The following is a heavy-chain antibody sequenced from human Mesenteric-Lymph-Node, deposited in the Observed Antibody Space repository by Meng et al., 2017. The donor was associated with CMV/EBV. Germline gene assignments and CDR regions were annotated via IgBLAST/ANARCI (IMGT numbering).Heavy chain of an antibody. V-gene: IGHV4-59*12. Sequence: ESLKISCTVSGGSISSYYWSWIRQPPGKGLEWIGYIYYSGSTNYNPSLKSRVTISVDTSKNQFSLKLTSVTAADTAIYYCARATYSSLSYNGMDVWGQGTTVTVSS. CDR1: GGSISSYY. D-gene: IGHD6-13*01. J-gene: IGHJ6*02. CDR2: IYYSGST. CDR3: ARATYSSLSYNGMDV.